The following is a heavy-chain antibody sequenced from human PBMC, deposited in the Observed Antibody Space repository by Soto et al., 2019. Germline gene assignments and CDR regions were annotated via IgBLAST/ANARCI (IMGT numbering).Heavy chain of an antibody. CDR1: GGSFSGYY. Sequence: SETLSLTCAVYGGSFSGYYWSWISQPPGKGLEWIGEINHSGSTNYNTSLKRRVTISVDTSKNQFSLKLSSVTAADTAVYDCASGRRAGMDVWGQGTTVTVSS. CDR3: ASGRRAGMDV. CDR2: INHSGST. V-gene: IGHV4-34*01. J-gene: IGHJ6*02.